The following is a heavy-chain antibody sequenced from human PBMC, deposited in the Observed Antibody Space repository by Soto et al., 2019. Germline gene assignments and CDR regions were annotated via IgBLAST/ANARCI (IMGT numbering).Heavy chain of an antibody. D-gene: IGHD4-17*01. Sequence: QVQLQESGPGLVKPSQTLSLTCTVSGGSISSGGYYWSWILQHPGKGLEWIGYIYYSGSTYYNPSLKSRVTISVDTSKNQFSLKLSSVTAADTAVYYCARESRDYGGNRHFQHWGQGTLVTVSS. CDR2: IYYSGST. CDR1: GGSISSGGYY. V-gene: IGHV4-31*03. J-gene: IGHJ1*01. CDR3: ARESRDYGGNRHFQH.